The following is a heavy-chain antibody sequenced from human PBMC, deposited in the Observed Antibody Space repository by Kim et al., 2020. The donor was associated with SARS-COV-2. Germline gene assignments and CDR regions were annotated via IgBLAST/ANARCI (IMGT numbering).Heavy chain of an antibody. J-gene: IGHJ6*04. CDR3: TTSLSADV. Sequence: DGGTTDYAATVTGRITISRDESKNTLYRQMNSLKNEDTAVYYCTTSLSADVWGKGTTVTVSS. CDR2: DGGTT. D-gene: IGHD2-8*01. V-gene: IGHV3-15*01.